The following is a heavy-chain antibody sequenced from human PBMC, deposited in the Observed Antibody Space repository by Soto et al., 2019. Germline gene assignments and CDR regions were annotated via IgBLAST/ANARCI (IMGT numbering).Heavy chain of an antibody. CDR1: GFTFSSYG. V-gene: IGHV3-33*01. D-gene: IGHD6-13*01. CDR2: IWHDGSNK. Sequence: QVQLVESGGGVVQPGRSLRLSCAASGFTFSSYGMHWVRQAPGKGLEWVAVIWHDGSNKYYADSVKGRFTISRDNSKNTLYLQMNSLRAEDTAVYYCARDQLYSSSWSDYWGQGTLVTVSS. J-gene: IGHJ4*02. CDR3: ARDQLYSSSWSDY.